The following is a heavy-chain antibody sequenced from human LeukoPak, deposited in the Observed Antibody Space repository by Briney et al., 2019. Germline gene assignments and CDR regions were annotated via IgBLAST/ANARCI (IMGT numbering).Heavy chain of an antibody. Sequence: SQTLSLTCAISGDSVSSNSVTWNWIRQSPSRGLEWLGRTYYRSTLYNDYAVSVRGRITVNPDTSKNQFSLHLNSVTPEDTAVYYCARRLTQYDCFDPWGQGILVTVSS. J-gene: IGHJ5*02. CDR1: GDSVSSNSVT. CDR2: TYYRSTLYN. CDR3: ARRLTQYDCFDP. D-gene: IGHD2-2*01. V-gene: IGHV6-1*01.